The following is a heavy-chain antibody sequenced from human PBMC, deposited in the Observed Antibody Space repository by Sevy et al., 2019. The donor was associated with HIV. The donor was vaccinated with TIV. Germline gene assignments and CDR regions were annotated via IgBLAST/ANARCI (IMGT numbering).Heavy chain of an antibody. CDR1: GGSFSSYY. CDR3: ARYNNDHRGTFDP. J-gene: IGHJ5*02. V-gene: IGHV4-59*01. Sequence: SETLSLTCTVSGGSFSSYYWSWVRQPPGKGLEWIGYVYYTGTTKSNPSLKSRVTMSLDTSTSQFSLKLSSVTATDTAVYYCARYNNDHRGTFDPWGQGTLVTVSS. CDR2: VYYTGTT. D-gene: IGHD1-20*01.